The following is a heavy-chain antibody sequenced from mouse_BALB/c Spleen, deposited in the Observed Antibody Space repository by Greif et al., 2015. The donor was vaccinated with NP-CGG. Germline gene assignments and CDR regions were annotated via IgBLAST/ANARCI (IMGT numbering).Heavy chain of an antibody. V-gene: IGHV8-8*01. D-gene: IGHD2-1*01. CDR2: IWWDDDK. J-gene: IGHJ4*01. CDR3: ARMDGNYGYAMDY. CDR1: GFSLSTSGMG. Sequence: QVTLKECGPGILQPSQTLSLTCSFSGFSLSTSGMGVGWIRQPSGKGLEWLAHIWWDDDKRYNPALKSRLTISKDTSSNQVFLKIASVDTADTATYYCARMDGNYGYAMDYWGQGTSVTVSS.